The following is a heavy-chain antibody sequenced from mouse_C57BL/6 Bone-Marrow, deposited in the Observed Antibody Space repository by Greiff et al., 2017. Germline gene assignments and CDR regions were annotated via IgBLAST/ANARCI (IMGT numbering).Heavy chain of an antibody. CDR3: ARGGLYDGYYWYFDV. CDR1: GYTFTSYW. V-gene: IGHV1-55*01. D-gene: IGHD2-3*01. Sequence: QVQLQRPGAELVKPGASVKMSCKASGYTFTSYWITWVKQRPGQGLEWIGDIYPGSGSTNYNEKFKSKATLTVDTSSSTAYMQLSSLTSEDSAVYYCARGGLYDGYYWYFDVWGTGTTVTVSS. J-gene: IGHJ1*03. CDR2: IYPGSGST.